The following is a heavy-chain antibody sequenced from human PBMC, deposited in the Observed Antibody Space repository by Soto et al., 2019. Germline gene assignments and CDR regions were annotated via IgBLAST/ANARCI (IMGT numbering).Heavy chain of an antibody. Sequence: EVHLVESGGGLVKPGGSLRLSCAVSGFTFSSCTMNWVRQAPGKGLEWVSSISPSSGHIYYADSVKGRVTNSRDNAKNSMLQQMNSLRGEDTAVYYCSGCSGGACHKNYGMDVWGQGTTVTVSS. CDR1: GFTFSSCT. D-gene: IGHD2-15*01. J-gene: IGHJ6*02. V-gene: IGHV3-21*06. CDR3: SGCSGGACHKNYGMDV. CDR2: ISPSSGHI.